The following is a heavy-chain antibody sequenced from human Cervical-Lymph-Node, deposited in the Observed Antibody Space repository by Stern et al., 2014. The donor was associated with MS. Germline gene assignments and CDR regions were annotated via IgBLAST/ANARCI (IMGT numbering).Heavy chain of an antibody. CDR2: INAGNGDT. CDR3: ALNTLNGFDI. CDR1: GYTFSRNA. V-gene: IGHV1-3*01. D-gene: IGHD1/OR15-1a*01. Sequence: QVQLVQSGAEVKKPGASVRVSCRASGYTFSRNAIHWVRQAPGQRPEWMGWINAGNGDTKYSQSFQGRATITRDTSANTAYMDLSSLKSADTAVYYCALNTLNGFDIWGQGTMVTVS. J-gene: IGHJ3*02.